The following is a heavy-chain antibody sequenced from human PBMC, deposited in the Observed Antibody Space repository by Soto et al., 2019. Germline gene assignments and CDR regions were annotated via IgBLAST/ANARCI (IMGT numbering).Heavy chain of an antibody. V-gene: IGHV3-7*01. J-gene: IGHJ4*02. CDR1: GFTFSSYY. CDR3: AKWGRAVSDY. D-gene: IGHD3-16*01. CDR2: VNEDGSEG. Sequence: EVQLVESGGGLVQPGGSLRLSCAASGFTFSSYYMSWVRQAQGKGLEWVANVNEDGSEGYYVDSLKGRFTVSRDNAKNSLYLQMNSLRAEDTAVYYCAKWGRAVSDYWGLGPLVTVS.